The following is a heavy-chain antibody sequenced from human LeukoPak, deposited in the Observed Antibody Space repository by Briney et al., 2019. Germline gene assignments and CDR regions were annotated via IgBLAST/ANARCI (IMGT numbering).Heavy chain of an antibody. CDR1: GYTFTSYD. Sequence: GASVKVSCKASGYTFTSYDINWVRQATGQGLEWMGWTNPNSGNTGYAQKFQGRVTMTRNTSISTAYMELSSLRSEDTAVYYCAVSTFIEYSSSWYYYYYMDVWGKGTTVTVSS. CDR2: TNPNSGNT. CDR3: AVSTFIEYSSSWYYYYYMDV. D-gene: IGHD6-6*01. J-gene: IGHJ6*03. V-gene: IGHV1-8*01.